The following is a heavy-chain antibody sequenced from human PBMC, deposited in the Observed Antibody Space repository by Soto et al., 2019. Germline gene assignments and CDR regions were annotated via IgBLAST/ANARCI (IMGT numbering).Heavy chain of an antibody. CDR3: AREMRYYGSGSYRPYYGMDV. Sequence: SETLYPTCSVSGGPISSINWWSWVRQTPGEGLEWIGEIYHSGSTNYNPSLKSRVTISVDKSKNQFSLKLSSVTAADTAVYYCAREMRYYGSGSYRPYYGMDVWGQGTTVS. CDR1: GGPISSINW. CDR2: IYHSGST. D-gene: IGHD3-10*01. J-gene: IGHJ6*02. V-gene: IGHV4-4*02.